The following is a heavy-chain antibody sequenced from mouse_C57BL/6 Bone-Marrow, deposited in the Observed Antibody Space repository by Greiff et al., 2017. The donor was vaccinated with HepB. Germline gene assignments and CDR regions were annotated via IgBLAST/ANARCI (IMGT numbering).Heavy chain of an antibody. D-gene: IGHD1-1*01. V-gene: IGHV14-4*01. CDR1: GFNIKDDY. CDR2: IDPENGDT. CDR3: TTWGYYYGSGSFDY. Sequence: EVQLQQSGAELVRPGASVKLSCTASGFNIKDDYMHWVKQRPEQGLEWIGWIDPENGDTEYASKFQGKATITADTSSNTAYLQLSSLTSEDTAVYYCTTWGYYYGSGSFDYWGQGTTLTVSS. J-gene: IGHJ2*01.